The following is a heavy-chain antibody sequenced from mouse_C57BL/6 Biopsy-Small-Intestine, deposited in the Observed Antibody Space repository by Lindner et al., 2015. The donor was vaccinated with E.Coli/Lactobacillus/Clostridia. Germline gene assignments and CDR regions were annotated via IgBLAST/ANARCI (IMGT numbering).Heavy chain of an antibody. CDR1: GYTFTGYW. CDR2: ILPGSGRT. D-gene: IGHD2-3*01. J-gene: IGHJ1*03. V-gene: IGHV1-9*01. CDR3: ARKWLLRYWYFDV. Sequence: VQLQESGVELMKPGASVKLSCKATGYTFTGYWIEWVKQRPGHGLEWIGEILPGSGRTNYNEKFKAKATFTADTSSNTTYMQLSSLTTEDSAIYYCARKWLLRYWYFDVWGTGTTVTVSS.